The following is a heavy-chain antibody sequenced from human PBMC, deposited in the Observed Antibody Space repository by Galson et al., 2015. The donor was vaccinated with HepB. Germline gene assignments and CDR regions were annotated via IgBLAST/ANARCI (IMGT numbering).Heavy chain of an antibody. CDR2: MNPNSGNT. V-gene: IGHV1-8*01. D-gene: IGHD2-15*01. CDR3: ARRRGDCSGGNCYSTDY. CDR1: GYTFNSYD. Sequence: SVKVSCKASGYTFNSYDINWVRQTTGQGLEWMGWMNPNSGNTGYAEKFQGRVTMTRNTSISTAYMELSSLRSEDTAVYYCARRRGDCSGGNCYSTDYWGQGTLVTVSS. J-gene: IGHJ4*02.